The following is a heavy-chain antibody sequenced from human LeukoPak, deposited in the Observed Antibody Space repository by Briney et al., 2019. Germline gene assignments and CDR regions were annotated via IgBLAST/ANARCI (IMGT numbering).Heavy chain of an antibody. D-gene: IGHD6-19*01. V-gene: IGHV1-24*01. J-gene: IGHJ4*02. CDR1: GYTFIDYC. CDR2: FDPEDGET. Sequence: ASMKVSCKASGYTFIDYCIHWVRQAPGKGLEWMGGFDPEDGETIYAQKFQGRVTMTEDTSTDTAYMELSSLRSEDTAVYYCATAPTGEAVAGTRFDYWGQGTLVTVSS. CDR3: ATAPTGEAVAGTRFDY.